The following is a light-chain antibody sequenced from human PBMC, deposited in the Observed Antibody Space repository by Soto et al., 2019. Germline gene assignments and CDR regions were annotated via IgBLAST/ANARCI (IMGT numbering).Light chain of an antibody. J-gene: IGKJ2*01. Sequence: EIVMTQSPATLSVSPGERATLSCRASQTVNNNLAWYQQKSGQAPRLLIYDASNRATVIPPKFSGSGSGTDFTLTISSLEPEDFAVYYCQQRSNWPYTFGQGTKLEIK. CDR2: DAS. CDR1: QTVNNN. CDR3: QQRSNWPYT. V-gene: IGKV3-11*01.